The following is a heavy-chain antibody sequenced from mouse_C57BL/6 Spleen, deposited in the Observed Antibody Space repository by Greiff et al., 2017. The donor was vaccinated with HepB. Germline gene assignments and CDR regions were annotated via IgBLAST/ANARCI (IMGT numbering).Heavy chain of an antibody. CDR1: GYTFTDYN. CDR3: ATILLERGAMDY. D-gene: IGHD1-1*01. V-gene: IGHV1-18*01. CDR2: INPNNGGT. J-gene: IGHJ4*01. Sequence: EVKLMESGPELVKPGASVKIPCKASGYTFTDYNMDWVKQSHGKSLEWIGDINPNNGGTIYNQKFKGKATLTVDKSSSTAYMELRSLTSEDTAVYYCATILLERGAMDYWGQGTSVTVSS.